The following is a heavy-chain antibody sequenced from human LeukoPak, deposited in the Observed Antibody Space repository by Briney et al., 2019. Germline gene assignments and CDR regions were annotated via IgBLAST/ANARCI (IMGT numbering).Heavy chain of an antibody. J-gene: IGHJ4*02. V-gene: IGHV4-39*07. CDR3: ARIAATGTREIDY. Sequence: SETLSLTCTVSGGSISSSSYFWGWIRQPRGKGLEWIGSIYYSGSTYYNPSLKSRVTISVDTSKNQFSLKVSSVTAADTAVYYCARIAATGTREIDYWGQGTLVTVSS. CDR1: GGSISSSSYF. D-gene: IGHD6-13*01. CDR2: IYYSGST.